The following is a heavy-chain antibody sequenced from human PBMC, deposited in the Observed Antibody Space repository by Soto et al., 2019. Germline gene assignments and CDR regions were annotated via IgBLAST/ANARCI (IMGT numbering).Heavy chain of an antibody. Sequence: SVKVSCKASGGTFSSYAISWVRQAPGQGLEWMGGIIPIFGTANYAQKFQGRVTITADESTSTAYMELSSLRSEDTAVYYCARVGFWSGYYTYGMDVWGQGTTVTVSS. CDR1: GGTFSSYA. J-gene: IGHJ6*02. V-gene: IGHV1-69*13. CDR3: ARVGFWSGYYTYGMDV. CDR2: IIPIFGTA. D-gene: IGHD3-3*01.